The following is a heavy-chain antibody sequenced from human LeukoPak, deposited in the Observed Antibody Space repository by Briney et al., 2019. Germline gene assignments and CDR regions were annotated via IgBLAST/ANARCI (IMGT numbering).Heavy chain of an antibody. CDR3: ARMYDSSGYYYPFDY. J-gene: IGHJ4*02. Sequence: SETLSLTCAVYGGSLNGYYWSWIRQPPGKGLEWIGYIYYTGSTNYNPSLKSRVTISVDASNNHFSLKLSSVTAADTAVYYCARMYDSSGYYYPFDYWGQGTLVTVSS. CDR2: IYYTGST. CDR1: GGSLNGYY. D-gene: IGHD3-22*01. V-gene: IGHV4-59*08.